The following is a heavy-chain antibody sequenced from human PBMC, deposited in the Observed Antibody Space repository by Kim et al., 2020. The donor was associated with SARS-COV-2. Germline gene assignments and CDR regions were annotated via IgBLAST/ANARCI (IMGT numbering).Heavy chain of an antibody. V-gene: IGHV3-30*07. Sequence: SVEGRFTTSRDNSKNTLFLQMNSRRAEDKAVYYCARDRVIWVGAPYGMDVWGQGTTVTVSS. D-gene: IGHD3-10*01. J-gene: IGHJ6*02. CDR3: ARDRVIWVGAPYGMDV.